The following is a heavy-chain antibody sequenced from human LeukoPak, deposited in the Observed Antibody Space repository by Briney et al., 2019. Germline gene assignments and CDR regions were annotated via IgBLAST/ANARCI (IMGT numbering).Heavy chain of an antibody. CDR1: GYSFTSYW. Sequence: GESLKISCKGSGYSFTSYWIGWVRQMPGKGLEWMGIIYPGDSDTRYSPSFQGQVTISADKSISTAYLQWSGLKASDTAMYYCARHGNGYYYYYGMDVWGQGTTVTVSS. J-gene: IGHJ6*02. CDR2: IYPGDSDT. CDR3: ARHGNGYYYYYGMDV. D-gene: IGHD1-26*01. V-gene: IGHV5-51*01.